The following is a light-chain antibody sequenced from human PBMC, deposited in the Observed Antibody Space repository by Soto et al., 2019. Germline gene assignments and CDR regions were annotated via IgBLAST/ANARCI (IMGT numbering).Light chain of an antibody. CDR1: SSDVGSYNR. CDR3: SSFTTSSTYV. Sequence: QSVLTQPPSVSGSPGQSVAISCSGTSSDVGSYNRVSWYQQPPGTAPKLMIYDVSNRPSGVPDRFSGSKSGNTASLTISGLQAEDEADYYCSSFTTSSTYVSGTGTKVTDL. V-gene: IGLV2-18*02. J-gene: IGLJ1*01. CDR2: DVS.